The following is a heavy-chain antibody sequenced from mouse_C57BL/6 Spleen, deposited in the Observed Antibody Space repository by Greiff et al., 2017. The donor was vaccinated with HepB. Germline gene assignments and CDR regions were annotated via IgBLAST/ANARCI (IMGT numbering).Heavy chain of an antibody. V-gene: IGHV5-9-1*02. D-gene: IGHD2-3*01. CDR3: TRVRIYAGYPYYFYS. CDR2: ISSGGDYI. Sequence: EVKLVESGEGLVKPGGSLKLSCAASGFTFSSYAMSWVRQTPEKRLEWVAYISSGGDYIYYADTVKGRFTISRDNARNTLYLQMSSLKSEDTAMYYCTRVRIYAGYPYYFYSRGPVATLTASS. J-gene: IGHJ2*01. CDR1: GFTFSSYA.